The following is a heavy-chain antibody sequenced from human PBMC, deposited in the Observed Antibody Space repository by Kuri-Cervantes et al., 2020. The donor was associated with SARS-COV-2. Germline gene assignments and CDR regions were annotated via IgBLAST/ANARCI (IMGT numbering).Heavy chain of an antibody. D-gene: IGHD1-14*01. CDR1: GFRFGIHA. CDR3: ARDRETTWYYGMDV. CDR2: ISFDGDKT. Sequence: GGSLRLSCKASGFRFGIHAMHWVRQAPGKGLEWLSFISFDGDKTYYADSVRGRFTISRDNSENTVSLQMNSLRPEDTAVYYCARDRETTWYYGMDVWGQGTTVTV. J-gene: IGHJ6*02. V-gene: IGHV3-30-3*01.